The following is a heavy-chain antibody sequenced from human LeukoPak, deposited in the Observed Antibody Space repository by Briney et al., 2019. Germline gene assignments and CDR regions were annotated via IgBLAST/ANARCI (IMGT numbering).Heavy chain of an antibody. V-gene: IGHV4-38-2*02. CDR1: GYSISSGYY. CDR3: ARRGISQGYYMDV. D-gene: IGHD6-13*01. CDR2: IYHSGST. J-gene: IGHJ6*03. Sequence: PSETLSLTCTVSGYSISSGYYWGWIRQPPGKGLEWIGSIYHSGSTYYNPSLKMRVTISVDTSKNQFSLKLSSVTAADTAVYYCARRGISQGYYMDVWGKGTTVTISS.